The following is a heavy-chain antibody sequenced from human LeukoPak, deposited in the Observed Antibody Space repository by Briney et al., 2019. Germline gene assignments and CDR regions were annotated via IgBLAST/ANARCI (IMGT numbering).Heavy chain of an antibody. V-gene: IGHV1-8*01. J-gene: IGHJ4*02. CDR1: GYTSTSYD. Sequence: ASVKVSCKACGYTSTSYDINWVRQATGQGLEWMGWMNPNSGNTGYAQKFQGRVTMTRNTSISTAYMELSSLRSEDTAVYYCARGASGSYYEAYYFDYWGQGTLVTVSS. CDR2: MNPNSGNT. D-gene: IGHD1-26*01. CDR3: ARGASGSYYEAYYFDY.